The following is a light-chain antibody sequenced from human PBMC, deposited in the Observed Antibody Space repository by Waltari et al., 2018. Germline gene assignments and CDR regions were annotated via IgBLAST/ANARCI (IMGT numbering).Light chain of an antibody. CDR3: QTWGPDTVV. CDR1: SEHSAYA. Sequence: QLPATQSPSASASLGPSVKLTCTLSSEHSAYAIAWHRHQPEKGPRFLMKSDGGGGHTKGDGIPDRISGFSSGAERYLTISNLQYEDEAAYYCQTWGPDTVVFGGGTKLTV. V-gene: IGLV4-69*01. J-gene: IGLJ2*01. CDR2: SDGGGGH.